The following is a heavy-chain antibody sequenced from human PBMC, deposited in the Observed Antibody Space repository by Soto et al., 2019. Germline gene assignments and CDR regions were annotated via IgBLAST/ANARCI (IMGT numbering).Heavy chain of an antibody. V-gene: IGHV3-66*01. Sequence: GGSLRLSCAASGFTVSSNYMSWVRQAPGKGLEWVSVIYSGGSTYYADSVKGRFTISRDNSKNTLYLQMNSLRAEDTAVYYCARDGYDSSGYYPEYFQHWGQGTLVTVSS. J-gene: IGHJ1*01. CDR1: GFTVSSNY. CDR2: IYSGGST. CDR3: ARDGYDSSGYYPEYFQH. D-gene: IGHD3-22*01.